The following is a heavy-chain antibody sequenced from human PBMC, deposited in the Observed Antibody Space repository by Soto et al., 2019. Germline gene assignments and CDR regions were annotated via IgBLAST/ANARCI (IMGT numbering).Heavy chain of an antibody. Sequence: KPSETLSLTCAVSGESFSDYYWSWIRQPPGKGLEWIGEINHSGSTNYNPSLKSRVTISVDTSKNQFSLKLTSVTAADAAVYYCASKKDDWFDPWGQGTLVTVSS. CDR2: INHSGST. V-gene: IGHV4-34*01. J-gene: IGHJ5*02. CDR3: ASKKDDWFDP. CDR1: GESFSDYY.